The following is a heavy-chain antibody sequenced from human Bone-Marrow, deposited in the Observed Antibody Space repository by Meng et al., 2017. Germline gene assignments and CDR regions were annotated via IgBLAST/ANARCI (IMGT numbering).Heavy chain of an antibody. CDR1: GCTFTSYG. J-gene: IGHJ4*02. CDR3: ARVTHLYTTLVTPDRFDY. CDR2: ISAYNGNT. V-gene: IGHV1-18*03. D-gene: IGHD4-23*01. Sequence: ASVKVSCKASGCTFTSYGISWVRQAPGQGLEWMGWISAYNGNTNYAQKFQGRVTMTTDTSTSTAYMELRSLRSDDMAVYYCARVTHLYTTLVTPDRFDYWGQGTLVTVSS.